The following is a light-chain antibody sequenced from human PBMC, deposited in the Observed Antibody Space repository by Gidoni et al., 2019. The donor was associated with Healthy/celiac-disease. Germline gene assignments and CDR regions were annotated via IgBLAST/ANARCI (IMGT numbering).Light chain of an antibody. CDR3: QQLNSYPPYT. CDR1: QGISSY. V-gene: IGKV1-9*01. Sequence: IQLIQSPSSLSASVGDRVIITSRASQGISSYLSSYQQQPGKTPKLLIYAASTLQSGVPSRFSGSGSGTDFTLTISSLQPEDFATYYCQQLNSYPPYTFXPXTKLEIK. J-gene: IGKJ2*01. CDR2: AAS.